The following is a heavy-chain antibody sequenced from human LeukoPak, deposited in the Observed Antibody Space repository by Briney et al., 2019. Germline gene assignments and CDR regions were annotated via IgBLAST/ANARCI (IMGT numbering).Heavy chain of an antibody. J-gene: IGHJ4*02. CDR1: GGSISTYY. V-gene: IGHV4-59*08. D-gene: IGHD3-3*02. CDR3: ARQLAGLAPPGFIDS. CDR2: IYYTRST. Sequence: PSETLSLTCAVSGGSISTYYWSWIRQPPGKGLEWIGYIYYTRSTNHNPSLKNRVTISVDTSKNQFSLKLSSVTAADTAVYYCARQLAGLAPPGFIDSWGQGTLVTVSS.